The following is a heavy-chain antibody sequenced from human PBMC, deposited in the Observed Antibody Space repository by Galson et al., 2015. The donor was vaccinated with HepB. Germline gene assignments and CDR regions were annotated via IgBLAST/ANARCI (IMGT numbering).Heavy chain of an antibody. V-gene: IGHV4-39*01. CDR3: ARLEIGGEWLYYFDY. J-gene: IGHJ4*02. D-gene: IGHD2-21*01. CDR1: GGSISSSRYY. CDR2: IYYSGST. Sequence: TLSLTCTVSGGSISSSRYYWGWIRQPPGKGLEWIGTIYYSGSTYYNPSLKSRVTISVDTSKHQFSLRLSSVTAADTAVYYCARLEIGGEWLYYFDYWGQGTLVTVSS.